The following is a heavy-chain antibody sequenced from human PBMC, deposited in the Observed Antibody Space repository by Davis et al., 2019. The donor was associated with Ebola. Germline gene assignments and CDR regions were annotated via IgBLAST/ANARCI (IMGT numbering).Heavy chain of an antibody. V-gene: IGHV3-30-3*01. J-gene: IGHJ4*02. CDR3: ARVVTGFSLRPYFDY. D-gene: IGHD3-9*01. Sequence: GESLKISCASSGFTFSDYALHWVRQAPGTGLEWVTVISNDGSKTYYADSVKGRLTISRDNSKNTLYLQMNSLRAEDTAVYYCARVVTGFSLRPYFDYWGQGTLVTVSS. CDR1: GFTFSDYA. CDR2: ISNDGSKT.